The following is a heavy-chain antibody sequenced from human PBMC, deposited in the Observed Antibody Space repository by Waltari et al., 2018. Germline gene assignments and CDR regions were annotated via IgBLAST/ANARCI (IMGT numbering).Heavy chain of an antibody. CDR2: ISGSGGST. D-gene: IGHD6-13*01. J-gene: IGHJ5*02. Sequence: LQLQESGPGLVKPSETLSLTCPVSGGSISSSRYYWGWIRQPPGKGLEWVSAISGSGGSTYYADSVKGRFTISRDKSKNTLYLQMNSLRAEDTAVYYCAKDPLPGIAAAGWFDPWGQGILVTVSS. CDR3: AKDPLPGIAAAGWFDP. V-gene: IGHV3-23*01. CDR1: GGSISSSRYY.